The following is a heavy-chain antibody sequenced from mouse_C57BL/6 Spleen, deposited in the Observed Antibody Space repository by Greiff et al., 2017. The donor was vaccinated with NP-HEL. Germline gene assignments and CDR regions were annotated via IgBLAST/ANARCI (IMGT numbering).Heavy chain of an antibody. CDR2: INPSSGYT. D-gene: IGHD1-1*01. J-gene: IGHJ3*01. Sequence: QVQLQQSGAELARPGASVKMSCKASGYTFTSYTMHWVKQRPGQGLEWIGYINPSSGYTKYNQKFKDKATLTADKSSSTAYMKLSSLTSEDSAVYYCASSYYYGSSPFAYWGQGTLVTVSA. CDR1: GYTFTSYT. V-gene: IGHV1-4*01. CDR3: ASSYYYGSSPFAY.